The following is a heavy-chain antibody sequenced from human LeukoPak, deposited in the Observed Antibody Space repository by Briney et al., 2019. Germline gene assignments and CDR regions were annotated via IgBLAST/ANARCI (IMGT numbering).Heavy chain of an antibody. J-gene: IGHJ6*03. CDR2: INPNSGGT. V-gene: IGHV1-2*02. Sequence: ASVKVSCKASGYTFTIYGISWVRQAPGQGLEWMGWINPNSGGTNYAQKFQGRVTMTRDKSISTAYMELSRLRSDDTAVYYCASGDIYYYMDVWGKGTPVTVSS. D-gene: IGHD3-10*01. CDR1: GYTFTIYG. CDR3: ASGDIYYYMDV.